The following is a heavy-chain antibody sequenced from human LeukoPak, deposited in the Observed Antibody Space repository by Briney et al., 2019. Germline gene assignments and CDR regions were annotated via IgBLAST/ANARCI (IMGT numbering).Heavy chain of an antibody. Sequence: ASVKVSCKASGYTFTSYYMHWVRQAPGQGLEWMGIINPSGGSTSYAQKFQGRVTMTRDMSTSTVYMELSSLRSEDTAVYYCARGSGSYRRQGLFHYWGQGTLVTVSS. CDR3: ARGSGSYRRQGLFHY. CDR2: INPSGGST. CDR1: GYTFTSYY. J-gene: IGHJ4*02. D-gene: IGHD1-26*01. V-gene: IGHV1-46*01.